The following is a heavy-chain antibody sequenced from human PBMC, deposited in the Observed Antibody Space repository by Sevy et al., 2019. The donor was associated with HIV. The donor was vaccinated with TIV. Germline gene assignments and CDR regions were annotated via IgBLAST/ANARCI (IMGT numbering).Heavy chain of an antibody. Sequence: GGSLRLSCAASGIMHWVRQAPGRGLEWVAGISHDGVGKYYLDSVKGRLIVSRDNSQNKENLEINSLRTEDTAVYYCAGDGGSNGRCGDFDYWGLGTLVTVSS. CDR1: GI. CDR3: AGDGGSNGRCGDFDY. J-gene: IGHJ4*02. CDR2: ISHDGVGK. D-gene: IGHD3-16*01. V-gene: IGHV3-30*04.